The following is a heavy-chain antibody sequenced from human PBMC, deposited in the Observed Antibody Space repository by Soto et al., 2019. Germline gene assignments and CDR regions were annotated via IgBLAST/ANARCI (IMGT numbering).Heavy chain of an antibody. D-gene: IGHD3-3*01. CDR2: ISGSDDST. CDR1: GFTFSNYA. CDR3: AKRSSSFTFDY. J-gene: IGHJ4*02. V-gene: IGHV3-23*01. Sequence: EVQLLESGGGLVQPGESLRLSCAASGFTFSNYAMSWVRQAPGKGLEWVSVISGSDDSTYYADSVKGRFTISRDNSKNTLYLQMNSLRVEDTAIYYCAKRSSSFTFDYWGQGTLVTVSS.